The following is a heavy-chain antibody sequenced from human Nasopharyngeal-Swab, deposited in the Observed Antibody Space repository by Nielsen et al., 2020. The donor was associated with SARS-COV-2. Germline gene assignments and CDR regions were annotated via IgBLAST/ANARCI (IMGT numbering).Heavy chain of an antibody. D-gene: IGHD2-2*01. V-gene: IGHV5-51*01. Sequence: VRQMPGKGLEWMGIIYPGDSDTRYSPSFQGQVTISADKSISTAYLQWSSLKASDTAMYYCARRDCSSTSYYADFDYWGQGTLVTVSS. J-gene: IGHJ4*02. CDR2: IYPGDSDT. CDR3: ARRDCSSTSYYADFDY.